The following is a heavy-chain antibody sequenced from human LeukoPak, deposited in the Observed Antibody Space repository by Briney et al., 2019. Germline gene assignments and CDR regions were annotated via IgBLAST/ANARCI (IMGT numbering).Heavy chain of an antibody. J-gene: IGHJ4*02. D-gene: IGHD2-15*01. CDR1: GFNFNNYA. CDR3: ARDGVAPGLYFDY. V-gene: IGHV3-7*01. CDR2: IRQDGNEK. Sequence: GGSLRLSCAAPGFNFNNYAMHWVRQAPGKGLEWVASIRQDGNEKYYVDSVKGRFTISRDNTYNSVFLQMNSLRGEDTAVYYCARDGVAPGLYFDYWGQGNLVTVSS.